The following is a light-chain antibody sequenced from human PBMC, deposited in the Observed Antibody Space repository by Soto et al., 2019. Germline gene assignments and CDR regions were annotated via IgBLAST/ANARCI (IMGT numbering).Light chain of an antibody. CDR3: QEYSGYSLT. Sequence: DIQMTQSPSTLSASVGDRVSITYRASQSISSWLAWYQQIPGKAPKLLIYKASSLESGVPSRFSGSESGIEFTLTISSLQPDDFATYYCQEYSGYSLTFGGGTKVEIK. CDR2: KAS. V-gene: IGKV1-5*03. J-gene: IGKJ4*01. CDR1: QSISSW.